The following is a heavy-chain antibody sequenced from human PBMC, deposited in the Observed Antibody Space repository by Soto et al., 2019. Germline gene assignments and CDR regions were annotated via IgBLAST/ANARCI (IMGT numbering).Heavy chain of an antibody. CDR1: GGSISSGDYY. J-gene: IGHJ5*02. Sequence: PSETLSLTCTVSGGSISSGDYYWSWIRQPPGKGLEWIGYIYYSGSTYYNPSLKSRVTISVDTSKNQFSLKLSSVTAADTAVYYCARVLDYSGYDTRFDTWGQGTLVTVSS. D-gene: IGHD5-12*01. V-gene: IGHV4-30-4*01. CDR2: IYYSGST. CDR3: ARVLDYSGYDTRFDT.